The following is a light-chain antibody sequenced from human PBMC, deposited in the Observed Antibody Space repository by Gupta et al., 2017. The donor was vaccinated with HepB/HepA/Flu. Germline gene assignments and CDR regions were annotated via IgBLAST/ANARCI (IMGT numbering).Light chain of an antibody. CDR1: KLGDKY. V-gene: IGLV3-1*01. J-gene: IGLJ2*01. CDR3: QARDSSSV. Sequence: YELPQPPSVSVSPGQKASITCSGDKLGDKYACWYQQKPGQSPVLVIYQDSKRPSGIPERFSGSNSANTATLTISGTQAIDESYYYGQARDSSSVFGGGTKLTVL. CDR2: QDS.